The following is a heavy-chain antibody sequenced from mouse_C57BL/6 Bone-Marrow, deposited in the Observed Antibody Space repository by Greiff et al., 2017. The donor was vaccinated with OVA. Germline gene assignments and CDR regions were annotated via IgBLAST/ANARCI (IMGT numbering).Heavy chain of an antibody. V-gene: IGHV1-4*01. J-gene: IGHJ3*01. CDR1: GYTFTSYT. CDR2: INPSSGYT. CDR3: AAIYYDYDGFAY. D-gene: IGHD2-4*01. Sequence: QVQLQQSGAELARPGASVKMSCKASGYTFTSYTMPWVQQRPGQGLEWIGYINPSSGYTKYTQKFKDKATLTADKSSSTGYMQLSSLTSEDSAVYDCAAIYYDYDGFAYGGRGTLVTVSA.